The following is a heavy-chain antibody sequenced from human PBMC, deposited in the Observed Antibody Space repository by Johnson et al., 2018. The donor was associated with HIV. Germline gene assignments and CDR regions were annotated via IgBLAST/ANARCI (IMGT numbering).Heavy chain of an antibody. V-gene: IGHV3-33*03. Sequence: QVQLVESGGGVVQPGRSLRLSCAASGFTFSSYGMHWVRQAPGKGLEWVAFIRYDGRNKYYVASVKGRFTISRDNAKNSLYLQMNSLRAEDTALYYCAPAGPDAFDIWGQGTMVTVSS. CDR2: IRYDGRNK. J-gene: IGHJ3*02. CDR1: GFTFSSYG. CDR3: APAGPDAFDI. D-gene: IGHD6-13*01.